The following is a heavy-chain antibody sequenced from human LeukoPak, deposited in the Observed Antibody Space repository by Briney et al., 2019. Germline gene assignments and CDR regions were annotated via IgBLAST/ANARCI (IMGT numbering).Heavy chain of an antibody. J-gene: IGHJ3*01. V-gene: IGHV3-64D*06. CDR3: TRDSALLGVAFDL. D-gene: IGHD2-15*01. CDR2: ISSNGDNT. CDR1: GFPFNTYA. Sequence: GGSLRLSCSASGFPFNTYAIHWVRQAPGKGLEYVAGISSNGDNTDFADSAKGRFTISRDNSKSTLFLQMNSLRAEDTAVCFCTRDSALLGVAFDLWGQGTVVIVSS.